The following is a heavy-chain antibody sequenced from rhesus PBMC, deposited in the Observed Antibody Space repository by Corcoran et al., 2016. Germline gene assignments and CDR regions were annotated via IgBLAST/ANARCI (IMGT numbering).Heavy chain of an antibody. CDR1: GYTFTDYY. Sequence: EVQLVQSGAEVKKPGAFVKISCKAAGYTFTDYYLPWVRQAPGKGLVWVGRVDPEDGEAIHAPKFHDRVTITADTSTDTASMELSSLRSEDTAVYYCATQGSGSDWGQGVLVTVSS. D-gene: IGHD2-21*01. V-gene: IGHV1-111*02. CDR2: VDPEDGEA. CDR3: ATQGSGSD. J-gene: IGHJ4*01.